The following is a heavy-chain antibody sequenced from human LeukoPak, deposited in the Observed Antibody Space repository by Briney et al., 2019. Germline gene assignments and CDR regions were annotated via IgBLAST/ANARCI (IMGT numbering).Heavy chain of an antibody. V-gene: IGHV1-69*04. CDR2: IIPILGIA. Sequence: SVKVSCKASGGTFSSYAISWVRQAPGQGLEWMGRIIPILGIANYAQKFRGRVTITADKSTSTAYMELSSLRSEDTAVYYCARIYCSSTSCYGLTWGQGTLVTVSS. CDR1: GGTFSSYA. D-gene: IGHD2-2*01. J-gene: IGHJ4*02. CDR3: ARIYCSSTSCYGLT.